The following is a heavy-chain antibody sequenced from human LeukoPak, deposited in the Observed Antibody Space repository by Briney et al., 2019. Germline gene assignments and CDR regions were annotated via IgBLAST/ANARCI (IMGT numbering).Heavy chain of an antibody. CDR1: GFIFGTNS. D-gene: IGHD3-22*01. Sequence: GGSLRLSCTASGFIFGTNSMTWVRQVPGKGLEWVSYISSSGGSVKYADSVKGRLTTSRDNAKNSLYLQMNSLRDEDTAVYYCARDYDSTGRAFDVWGQGTMVTVSS. V-gene: IGHV3-48*02. CDR3: ARDYDSTGRAFDV. CDR2: ISSSGGSV. J-gene: IGHJ3*01.